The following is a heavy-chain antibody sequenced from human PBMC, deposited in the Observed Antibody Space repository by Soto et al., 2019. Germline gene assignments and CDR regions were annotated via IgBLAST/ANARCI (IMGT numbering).Heavy chain of an antibody. CDR3: ARGHSSGYYPYYYYGMDV. CDR1: GGSFSGYY. CDR2: INHSGST. V-gene: IGHV4-34*01. D-gene: IGHD3-22*01. J-gene: IGHJ6*02. Sequence: KTSETLSLTCAVYGGSFSGYYWSWIRQPPGKGLEWIGEINHSGSTNYNPSLKSRVTISVDTSKNQFSLKLSSVTAADTAVYYCARGHSSGYYPYYYYGMDVWGQGTTVTVSS.